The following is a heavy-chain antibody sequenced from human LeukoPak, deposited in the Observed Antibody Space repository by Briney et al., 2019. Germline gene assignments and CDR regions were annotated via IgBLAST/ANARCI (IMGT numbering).Heavy chain of an antibody. V-gene: IGHV3-7*01. CDR1: GFTFSDVS. J-gene: IGHJ4*02. D-gene: IGHD5-18*01. CDR3: TRSRAYSYDNFDY. CDR2: IKRDGSER. Sequence: GGGLRLSCAAPGFTFSDVSMSWVCQAPGERLEWASNIKRDGSERYSVDSVKGRLTISRDNAKNSLYLQMNSLRAEDTAVYYCTRSRAYSYDNFDYWGQGTLVTVSS.